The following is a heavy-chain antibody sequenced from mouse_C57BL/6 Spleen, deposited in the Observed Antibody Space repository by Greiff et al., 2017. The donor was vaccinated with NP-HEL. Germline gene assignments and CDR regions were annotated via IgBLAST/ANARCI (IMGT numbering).Heavy chain of an antibody. V-gene: IGHV1-64*01. CDR1: ASHCPLAF. J-gene: IGHJ2*01. D-gene: IGHD1-1*01. Sequence: QVQLQQPGAELVKPGASVKLSCKAPASHCPLAFMHFLNPRPLQGLELIGMIHPNTFRTNYNEKFKSKATLTVDKSSSTAYMQLSSLTSEDSAVYYCAQVTVVSSKGFDYWGQGTTLTVSS. CDR2: IHPNTFRT. CDR3: AQVTVVSSKGFDY.